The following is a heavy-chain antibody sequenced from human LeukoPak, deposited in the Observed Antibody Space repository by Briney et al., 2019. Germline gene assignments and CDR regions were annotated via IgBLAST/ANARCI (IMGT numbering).Heavy chain of an antibody. V-gene: IGHV3-15*01. J-gene: IGHJ4*02. CDR2: IKSNTDGGTT. CDR1: GFTFSVAW. CDR3: KAHLERLAL. D-gene: IGHD1-1*01. Sequence: GGSQRLSCSASGFTFSVAWMSWVLQAPGKGLEWVGRIKSNTDGGTTDFAEPVQGRFTMSRDDSENTLFLQMNSLKPDDTAVYYCKAHLERLALWGQGTLVTVSS.